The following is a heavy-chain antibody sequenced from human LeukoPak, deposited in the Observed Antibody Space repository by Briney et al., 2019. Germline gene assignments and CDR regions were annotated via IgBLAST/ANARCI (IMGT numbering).Heavy chain of an antibody. D-gene: IGHD6-19*01. CDR3: ARDQIGPVAGTGY. V-gene: IGHV3-48*03. CDR1: GFTFSNYE. J-gene: IGHJ4*02. Sequence: GGSLRLCCAASGFTFSNYEMNWVRQAPGKGLEWLSYITSSGRAIYYADSVKGRFTISRDNAKNSLYLQMNSLRAEDTAVYYCARDQIGPVAGTGYWGQGTLVTVSS. CDR2: ITSSGRAI.